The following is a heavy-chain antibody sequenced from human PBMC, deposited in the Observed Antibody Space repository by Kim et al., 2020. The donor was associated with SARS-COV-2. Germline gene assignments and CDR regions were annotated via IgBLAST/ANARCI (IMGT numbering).Heavy chain of an antibody. CDR2: ISNDGYTT. J-gene: IGHJ4*02. CDR1: GVTFSSSW. V-gene: IGHV3-74*01. Sequence: GGSLRLSCAASGVTFSSSWMHWVRQAPGKGLVWLSHISNDGYTTAYADSVKGRCTVSRDNAKNTLYLQMNSLRAEDTAVYFCARSPSGPEGYWGQGTLVTVSS. CDR3: ARSPSGPEGY.